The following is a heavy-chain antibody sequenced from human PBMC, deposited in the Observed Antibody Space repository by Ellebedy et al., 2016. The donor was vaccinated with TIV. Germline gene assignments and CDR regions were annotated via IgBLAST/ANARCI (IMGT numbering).Heavy chain of an antibody. D-gene: IGHD3-3*01. CDR1: GFTFSRSW. Sequence: GESLKISCEASGFTFSRSWMSWVRQAPGKGLEWVANIKQDGSEKHFGDSVKGRFAISRDNAKNSLYLEISSLRAEDTAVYYCAREDYDIWSAYHHFDYWGQGTLVAVSS. V-gene: IGHV3-7*01. CDR3: AREDYDIWSAYHHFDY. J-gene: IGHJ4*02. CDR2: IKQDGSEK.